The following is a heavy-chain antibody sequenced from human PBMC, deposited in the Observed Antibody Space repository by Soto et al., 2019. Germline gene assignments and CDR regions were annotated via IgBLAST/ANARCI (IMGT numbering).Heavy chain of an antibody. CDR3: VRVRGIYYYDSSGYPPDY. V-gene: IGHV4-38-2*01. Sequence: SETLSLTCAVSGYSISSGYYWGWIRQPPGKGLEWIGSIYHSGSTYYNPSLKSRVTISVDTSKNQFSLKLSSVTAADTAVYYCVRVRGIYYYDSSGYPPDYWGQGTLVTVSS. J-gene: IGHJ4*02. CDR2: IYHSGST. D-gene: IGHD3-22*01. CDR1: GYSISSGYY.